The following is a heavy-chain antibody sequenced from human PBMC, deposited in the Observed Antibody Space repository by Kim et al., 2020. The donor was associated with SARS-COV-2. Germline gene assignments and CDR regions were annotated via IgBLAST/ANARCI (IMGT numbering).Heavy chain of an antibody. V-gene: IGHV1-3*01. CDR3: ARDLYGAAGIDLDNWFDP. CDR2: INAGNGNT. D-gene: IGHD6-13*01. J-gene: IGHJ5*02. Sequence: ASVKVSCKASGYTFTSYAMHWVRQAPGQRLEWMGWINAGNGNTKYSQKFQGRVTITRDTSASTAYMELSSLRSEDTAVYYCARDLYGAAGIDLDNWFDPWGQGTLVTVSS. CDR1: GYTFTSYA.